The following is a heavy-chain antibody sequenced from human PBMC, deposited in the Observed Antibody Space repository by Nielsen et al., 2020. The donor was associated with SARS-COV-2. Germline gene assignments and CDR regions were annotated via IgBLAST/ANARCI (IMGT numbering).Heavy chain of an antibody. D-gene: IGHD1-1*01. CDR1: GYTFTSYA. CDR3: ARARGQRGNYPDY. Sequence: ASVKVSCKASGYTFTSYAMHWVRQAPGQRLEWMGWINAGNGNTKYSQKFQGRVTITRDTSASTAYMELSSLRSEDTAVYYCARARGQRGNYPDYWGQGTLVTVSS. CDR2: INAGNGNT. V-gene: IGHV1-3*01. J-gene: IGHJ4*02.